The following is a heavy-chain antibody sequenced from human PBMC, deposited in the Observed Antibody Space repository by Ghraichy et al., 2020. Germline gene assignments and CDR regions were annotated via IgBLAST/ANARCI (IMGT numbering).Heavy chain of an antibody. CDR3: ARGYGSGINYYYYGMDV. Sequence: ASVKVSCKASGDTFNSYAVHWVPHAPGQRLEWMGWINAGNGNTKYSQKFQGRVTITRDTSASTAYMELSSLRSEDTAVYYCARGYGSGINYYYYGMDVWGQGTTVIVSS. D-gene: IGHD1-1*01. V-gene: IGHV1-3*01. CDR2: INAGNGNT. CDR1: GDTFNSYA. J-gene: IGHJ6*02.